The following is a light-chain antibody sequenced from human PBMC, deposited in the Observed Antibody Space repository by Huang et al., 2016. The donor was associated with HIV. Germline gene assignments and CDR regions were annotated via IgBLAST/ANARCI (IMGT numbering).Light chain of an antibody. J-gene: IGKJ4*01. V-gene: IGKV1-39*01. CDR3: QQSYSALGLT. Sequence: DIQMTQSPSSLSASVGDRVTIACRASQSIGTYLNWYKQKTGKAPRLLIHVASSLQSGVPSRFSGSGSGTDFTLTISSLQPEDFATYYCQQSYSALGLTFGGGTKVEIK. CDR1: QSIGTY. CDR2: VAS.